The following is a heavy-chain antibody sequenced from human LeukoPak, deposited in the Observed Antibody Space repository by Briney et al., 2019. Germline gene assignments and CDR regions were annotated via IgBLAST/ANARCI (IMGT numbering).Heavy chain of an antibody. CDR2: ISYDGSNK. CDR1: GFTFSSYA. V-gene: IGHV3-30-3*01. J-gene: IGHJ5*02. D-gene: IGHD3-22*01. Sequence: GRSLRLSCAASGFTFSSYAMHWVRQAPGKGLEWVAVISYDGSNKYYADSVKGRFTISRDNSKNTLYLQMNSLRAEDTAVYYCASLYDISEIWFDPWGQGTLVTVSS. CDR3: ASLYDISEIWFDP.